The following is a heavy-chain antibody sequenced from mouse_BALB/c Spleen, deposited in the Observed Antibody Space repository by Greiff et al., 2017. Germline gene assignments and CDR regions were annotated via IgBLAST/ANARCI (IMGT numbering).Heavy chain of an antibody. CDR1: GFTFSDYY. CDR3: ARDGVGNYFDY. D-gene: IGHD4-1*01. CDR2: ISDGGSNT. J-gene: IGHJ2*01. V-gene: IGHV5-4*02. Sequence: EVKLVESGGGLVKPGGSLKLSCAASGFTFSDYYMYWVRQTPEKRLEWVATISDGGSNTYYPDSVKGRFTISRDNAKNNLYLQMSSLKSEDTAMYYCARDGVGNYFDYWGQGTTLTVSS.